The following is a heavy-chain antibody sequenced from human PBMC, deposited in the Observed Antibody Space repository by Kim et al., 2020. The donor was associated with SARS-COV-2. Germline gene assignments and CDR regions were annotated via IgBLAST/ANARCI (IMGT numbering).Heavy chain of an antibody. V-gene: IGHV3-30*04. Sequence: GGSLRLSCAASGFTFSSYAMHWVRQAPGKGLEWVAVISYDGSNKYYVDSVKGRFTISRDNSKNTLYLQMNSLRAEDTAVYYCARASTVTTRTRYYYYYGMDVWGQGTTVTVSS. CDR2: ISYDGSNK. J-gene: IGHJ6*02. CDR1: GFTFSSYA. D-gene: IGHD4-17*01. CDR3: ARASTVTTRTRYYYYYGMDV.